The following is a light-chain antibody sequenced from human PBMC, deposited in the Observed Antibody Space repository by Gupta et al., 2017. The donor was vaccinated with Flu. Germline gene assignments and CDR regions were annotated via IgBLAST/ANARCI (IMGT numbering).Light chain of an antibody. V-gene: IGKV3-20*01. CDR3: QRHGSSPKLI. Sequence: EIVLTQSPGTLSLSPGERATISCRASQSLSSNFLAWYQQKPGQAPRLLIYGASSRATGIPDRFSGSGSGTDFTLTINRLEPEDFAVYYCQRHGSSPKLIFGQGTKVEIK. CDR1: QSLSSNF. J-gene: IGKJ1*01. CDR2: GAS.